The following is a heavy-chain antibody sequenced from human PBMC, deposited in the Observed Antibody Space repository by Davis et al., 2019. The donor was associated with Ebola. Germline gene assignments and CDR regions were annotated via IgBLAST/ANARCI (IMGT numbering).Heavy chain of an antibody. CDR2: INPNSGGT. V-gene: IGHV1-2*04. CDR1: GGTFSSYA. Sequence: ASVKVSCKASGGTFSSYAISWVRQAPGQGLEWMGWINPNSGGTNYAQKFQGWVTMTRDTSISTAYMELSRLRSDDTAVYYCARGAYCGGDLNYYYYMDVWGKGTTVTVSS. D-gene: IGHD2-21*02. J-gene: IGHJ6*03. CDR3: ARGAYCGGDLNYYYYMDV.